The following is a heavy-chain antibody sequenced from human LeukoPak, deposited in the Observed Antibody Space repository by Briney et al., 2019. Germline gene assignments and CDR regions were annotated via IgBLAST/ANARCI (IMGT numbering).Heavy chain of an antibody. CDR2: IYHSGST. CDR3: ARAPGYCSSTSCYIWFDP. D-gene: IGHD2-2*02. J-gene: IGHJ5*02. CDR1: GYSISSGYY. V-gene: IGHV4-38-2*02. Sequence: SETLSLTCTVSGYSISSGYYWGWIRQPPGKGLEWIGSIYHSGSTYYNPSLKSRVTIAVDTSKNQFSLELSSVTAADTAVYYRARAPGYCSSTSCYIWFDPWGQGTLVTVSS.